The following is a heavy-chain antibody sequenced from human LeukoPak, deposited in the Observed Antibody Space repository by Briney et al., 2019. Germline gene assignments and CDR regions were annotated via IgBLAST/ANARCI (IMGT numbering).Heavy chain of an antibody. CDR1: GGSISSYY. V-gene: IGHV4-4*07. CDR3: ARSWGISAQFDY. J-gene: IGHJ4*02. Sequence: SETLSLTCTDSGGSISSYYWSWIRQPAGKGLEWIGRIYTSGSTTCNPSLKSRVTMSVDTSKNQFSLKLSSVTAADTAVYYCARSWGISAQFDYWGQGTLVTVSS. D-gene: IGHD3-16*01. CDR2: IYTSGST.